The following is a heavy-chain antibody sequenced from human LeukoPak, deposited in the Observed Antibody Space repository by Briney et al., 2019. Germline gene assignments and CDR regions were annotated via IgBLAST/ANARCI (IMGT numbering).Heavy chain of an antibody. V-gene: IGHV3-23*01. CDR2: LSGSGGST. CDR1: GLPLSCYV. CDR3: AKDPEGVIVY. J-gene: IGHJ4*02. Sequence: GGSLRHLCAACGLPLSCYVMSWLAPAPGKGLEGVLALSGSGGSTYYAESVKGRFTISRDNSKNPLYLQMNSLRAEDTAVYYCAKDPEGVIVYWGQGTLVTGSS. D-gene: IGHD3-10*01.